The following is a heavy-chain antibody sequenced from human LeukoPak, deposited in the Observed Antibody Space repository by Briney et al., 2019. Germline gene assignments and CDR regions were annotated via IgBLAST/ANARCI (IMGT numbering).Heavy chain of an antibody. J-gene: IGHJ4*02. Sequence: GGSLRLSCAASGFSFSNYNMNWVRRAPGKGLEWVSYISRSSQFIYYADSMKGRFTISRDNAKNSLYLQMNSLRAEDTAVYYCARALDDYGDYNYFDYWGQGTLVTVSS. CDR1: GFSFSNYN. CDR2: ISRSSQFI. V-gene: IGHV3-21*01. D-gene: IGHD4-17*01. CDR3: ARALDDYGDYNYFDY.